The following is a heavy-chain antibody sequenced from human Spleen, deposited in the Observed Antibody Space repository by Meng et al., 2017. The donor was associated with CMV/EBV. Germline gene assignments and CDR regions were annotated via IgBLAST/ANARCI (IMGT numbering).Heavy chain of an antibody. D-gene: IGHD1-26*01. CDR2: MSPSSGNT. J-gene: IGHJ5*02. Sequence: AYGYSLTSYDIHWVRQATGQGLEWMGWMSPSSGNTGYAQRFQGRVTMTRNTSMRTVYMELSGLRSEDTAVYYCAREASGSYYSNWFDPWGQGTLVTVSS. CDR1: GYSLTSYD. CDR3: AREASGSYYSNWFDP. V-gene: IGHV1-8*01.